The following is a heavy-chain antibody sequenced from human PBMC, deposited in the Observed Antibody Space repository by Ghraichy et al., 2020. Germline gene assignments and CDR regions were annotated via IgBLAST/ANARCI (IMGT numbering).Heavy chain of an antibody. J-gene: IGHJ5*02. CDR3: ARLRPTNWFDP. Sequence: GESLNISCAASGFTFSSYSMNWVRQAPGKGLEWVSSISSSSSYIYYADSVKGRFTISRDNAKNSLYLQMNSLRAEDTAVYYCARLRPTNWFDPWGQGTLVTVSS. CDR2: ISSSSSYI. V-gene: IGHV3-21*01. CDR1: GFTFSSYS.